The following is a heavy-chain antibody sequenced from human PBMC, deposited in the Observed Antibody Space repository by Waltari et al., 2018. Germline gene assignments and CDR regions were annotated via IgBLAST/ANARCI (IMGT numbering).Heavy chain of an antibody. CDR2: IDDDGSGT. CDR1: GFALRGYW. J-gene: IGHJ4*02. CDR3: SRSPAGYSRSDY. D-gene: IGHD5-18*01. V-gene: IGHV3-74*01. Sequence: EVRLEESGGGLVQPGGSLGLPFAASGFALRGYWMHWVRQAPGKGLVWVSRIDDDGSGTTYADSVMGRFTISRDNAKNTVYLEMNSLRAEDTAVYYCSRSPAGYSRSDYWGQGTLVTVSS.